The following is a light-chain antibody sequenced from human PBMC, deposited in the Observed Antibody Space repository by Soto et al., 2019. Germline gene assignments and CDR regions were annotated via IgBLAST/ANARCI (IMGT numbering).Light chain of an antibody. CDR3: QQYSKWPPT. V-gene: IGKV3-15*01. J-gene: IGKJ1*01. CDR1: QSVSSN. Sequence: EIVLTQSPGTLSLSPGERATLSCRASQSVSSNYLGWYQQKPGQGPRLLIYGASPRATGVPDRFSGSGSGTEFTLTISSLQSEDFAVYYCQQYSKWPPTFGQGTKVDIK. CDR2: GAS.